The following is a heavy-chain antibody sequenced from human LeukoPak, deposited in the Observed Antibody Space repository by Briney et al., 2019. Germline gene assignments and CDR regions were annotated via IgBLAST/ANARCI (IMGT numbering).Heavy chain of an antibody. V-gene: IGHV3-53*01. Sequence: PGGSLRLSCAASEFTVSGYSMSWVRQAPGKGLEWVSVIYTGGSTYYADSVKGRFTISRDNSKNTLYLQMNSLRAEDTAVYYCAKDQNYFGSGSNAIDYWGQGTLVTVSS. CDR2: IYTGGST. CDR3: AKDQNYFGSGSNAIDY. CDR1: EFTVSGYS. J-gene: IGHJ4*02. D-gene: IGHD3-10*01.